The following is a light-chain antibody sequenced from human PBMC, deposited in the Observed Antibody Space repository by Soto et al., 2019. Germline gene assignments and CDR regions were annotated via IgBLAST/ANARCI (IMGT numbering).Light chain of an antibody. Sequence: ALTQPASVSGSPGHSITISCTGTSSDVGGYNFVSWYQQKPGKAPKLLIYEVTHRPSGISDRFSGSKSGNMASLTISGLQDEDEASYYCCTYARNRLYVFGSGTKVTVL. J-gene: IGLJ1*01. CDR2: EVT. CDR1: SSDVGGYNF. CDR3: CTYARNRLYV. V-gene: IGLV2-14*01.